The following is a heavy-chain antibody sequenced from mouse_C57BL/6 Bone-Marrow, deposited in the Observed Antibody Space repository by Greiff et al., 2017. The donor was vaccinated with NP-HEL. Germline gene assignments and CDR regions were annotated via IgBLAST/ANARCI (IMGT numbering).Heavy chain of an antibody. J-gene: IGHJ4*01. Sequence: QVQLQQPGAELVRPGTSVKLSCKASGYTFTSYWMHWVKQRPGQGLEWIGVIDPSDSYTNYNQKFKGNATLTVDTSSSTAYMQLSSLTSEDSAVYYCARAGDYWGQGTSVTVSS. V-gene: IGHV1-59*01. CDR3: ARAGDY. CDR2: IDPSDSYT. CDR1: GYTFTSYW.